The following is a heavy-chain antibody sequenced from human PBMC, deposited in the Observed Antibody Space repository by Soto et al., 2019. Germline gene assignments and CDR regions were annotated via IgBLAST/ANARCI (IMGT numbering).Heavy chain of an antibody. D-gene: IGHD3-3*02. CDR2: IYPGDSDT. Sequence: PGESLKISCKGSGYSFTSYWIGWVRQMPGKGLEWMGIIYPGDSDTRYSPSFQGQVTISADKSISTAYLQWSSLKASDTAMYYCATTGVLAAVGGYYYDGMDVWAQGTTDTGSS. CDR3: ATTGVLAAVGGYYYDGMDV. CDR1: GYSFTSYW. J-gene: IGHJ6*02. V-gene: IGHV5-51*01.